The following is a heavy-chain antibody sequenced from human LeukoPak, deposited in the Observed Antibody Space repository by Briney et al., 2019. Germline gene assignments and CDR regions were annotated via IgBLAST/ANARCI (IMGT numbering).Heavy chain of an antibody. D-gene: IGHD5-24*01. CDR2: IYPDDSDT. J-gene: IGHJ4*02. V-gene: IGHV5-51*01. CDR1: GYSSTNYW. CDR3: ARLTKARRDGYNFGSDS. Sequence: GESLKTSCKGSGYSSTNYWIGGVRQMPGKGLEWMGIIYPDDSDTRQSPSFQGQVTMSADKSISTAYLQWSSLEASDTATYYCARLTKARRDGYNFGSDSWGQGTLVTVSS.